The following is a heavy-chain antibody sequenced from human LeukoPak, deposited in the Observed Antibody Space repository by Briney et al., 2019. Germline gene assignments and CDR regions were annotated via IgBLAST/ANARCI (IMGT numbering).Heavy chain of an antibody. J-gene: IGHJ3*02. D-gene: IGHD4-17*01. CDR3: ARDYGDYVGYAFDI. V-gene: IGHV1-69*05. CDR2: IIPIFGTA. CDR1: GGTFSSYA. Sequence: ASVKVSCKASGGTFSSYAISWARQAPGQGLEWMGGIIPIFGTANYAQKFQGRVTITTDESTSTAYMELSSLRSEDTAVYYCARDYGDYVGYAFDIWGQGTMVTVSS.